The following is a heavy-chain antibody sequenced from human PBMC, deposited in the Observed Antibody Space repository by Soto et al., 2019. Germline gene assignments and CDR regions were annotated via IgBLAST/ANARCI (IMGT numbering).Heavy chain of an antibody. D-gene: IGHD3-3*01. CDR3: ARDLRDTILLWAYGMDV. Sequence: QVQLRESGPGLVKPSGTLSLTCAVSGGSISSSNWWSWVRQPPGKGLEWIGEIYHSGSTNYNPSLKSRVTISVDKSKNQFSLKLSSVTAADTAVYYCARDLRDTILLWAYGMDVWGQGTTVTVSS. CDR2: IYHSGST. J-gene: IGHJ6*02. V-gene: IGHV4-4*02. CDR1: GGSISSSNW.